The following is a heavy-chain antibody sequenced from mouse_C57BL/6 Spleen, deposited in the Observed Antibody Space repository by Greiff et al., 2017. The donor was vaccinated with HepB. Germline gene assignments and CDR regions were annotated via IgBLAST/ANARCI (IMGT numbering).Heavy chain of an antibody. D-gene: IGHD3-2*02. CDR2: INPSSGYT. CDR3: ARDSSGYGYYFEY. J-gene: IGHJ2*01. CDR1: GYTFTSYW. V-gene: IGHV1-7*01. Sequence: QVQLQQSGAELAKPGASVKLSCKASGYTFTSYWMHWVKQRPGQGLEWIGYINPSSGYTKYNQKFKDKATLTADKSSSTAYMQLSSLTYEDSAVYYYARDSSGYGYYFEYWGQGTTLTVSS.